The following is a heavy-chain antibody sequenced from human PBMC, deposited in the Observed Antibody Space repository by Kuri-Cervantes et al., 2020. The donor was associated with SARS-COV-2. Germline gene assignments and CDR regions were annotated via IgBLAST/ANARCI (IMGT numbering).Heavy chain of an antibody. Sequence: SLTHSCAVSALTSRSYAMHWVRQAPGKGLEWVAVIWYDGSNKYYADSGRGRFTISRDNSKNTLYLQMNSLRAEDTALYYCARCAFTDYSKYYYYYYYDMDVWGPGTTVPVSS. D-gene: IGHD4-11*01. V-gene: IGHV3-33*01. CDR1: ALTSRSYA. CDR3: ARCAFTDYSKYYYYYYYDMDV. J-gene: IGHJ6*02. CDR2: IWYDGSNK.